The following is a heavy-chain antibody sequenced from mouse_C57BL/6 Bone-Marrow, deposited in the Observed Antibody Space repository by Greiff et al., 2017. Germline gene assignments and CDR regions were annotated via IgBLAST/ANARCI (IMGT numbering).Heavy chain of an antibody. CDR3: AGGVYYFDY. J-gene: IGHJ2*01. CDR2: IDPSDSYT. V-gene: IGHV1-69*01. Sequence: QVQLQQPGAELVMPGASVKLSCKASGYTFTSYWMHWVKQRPGQGLEWIGEIDPSDSYTNYNQKFKGKSTLTVDKSSSTAYMQLNSLTSEDSAVYYSAGGVYYFDYWGQGTTLTVSS. CDR1: GYTFTSYW.